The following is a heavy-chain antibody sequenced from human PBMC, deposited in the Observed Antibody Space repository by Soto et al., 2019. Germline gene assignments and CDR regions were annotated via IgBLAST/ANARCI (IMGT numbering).Heavy chain of an antibody. V-gene: IGHV3-7*01. CDR3: VRGCGRPICPYYLDV. Sequence: EVQLVESGGGLVQPGGSLRLSCVASGFTFSTYWISWVRLAPGTGLEWVATIKQDGNEKHYVDSVKGRFAISRDNAENSLYLQMSGLRPDDTAVYYCVRGCGRPICPYYLDVWGEGTAVTVSS. D-gene: IGHD2-15*01. CDR2: IKQDGNEK. CDR1: GFTFSTYW. J-gene: IGHJ6*03.